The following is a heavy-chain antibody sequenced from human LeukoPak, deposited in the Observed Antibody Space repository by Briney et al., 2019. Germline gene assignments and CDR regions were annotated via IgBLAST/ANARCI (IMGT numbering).Heavy chain of an antibody. J-gene: IGHJ3*02. CDR2: IIPIFGTA. D-gene: IGHD2-15*01. V-gene: IGHV1-69*01. Sequence: GASVKVSCKASGGTFSSYAISWVRQAPGQGLEWMGGIIPIFGTANYAQKFQGRVTITADESTSTAYMELSSLRSGDTAVYYCASRGDCSGGSCLAPFDIWGQGTMVTVSS. CDR3: ASRGDCSGGSCLAPFDI. CDR1: GGTFSSYA.